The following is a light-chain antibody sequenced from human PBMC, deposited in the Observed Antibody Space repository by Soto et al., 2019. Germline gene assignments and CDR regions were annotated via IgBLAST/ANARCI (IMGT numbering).Light chain of an antibody. Sequence: QSALTQPASVCGSPGQSITISCTGTSSDVGGYNYVSWYQQHPGKAPKLMIYEVTNRPSGVSDRFSGSKSGNTASLTISGLQAEDEADYYCSSYTYTSTLVFGGGTKVTVL. CDR1: SSDVGGYNY. CDR2: EVT. J-gene: IGLJ1*01. CDR3: SSYTYTSTLV. V-gene: IGLV2-14*01.